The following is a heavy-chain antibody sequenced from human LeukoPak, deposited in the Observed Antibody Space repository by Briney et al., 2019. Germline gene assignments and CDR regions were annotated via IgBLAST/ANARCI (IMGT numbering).Heavy chain of an antibody. CDR3: ASFLRYSSSWYVPFDY. CDR1: GFTFSSYA. Sequence: PGGSLRLSCAASGFTFSSYAMHWVRQAPGKGLEWVAVISYDGSNKYYADSVKGRFTISRDNSKNTLYLQMNSLRAEGTAVYYCASFLRYSSSWYVPFDYWGQGTLVTVSS. CDR2: ISYDGSNK. V-gene: IGHV3-30*04. J-gene: IGHJ4*02. D-gene: IGHD6-13*01.